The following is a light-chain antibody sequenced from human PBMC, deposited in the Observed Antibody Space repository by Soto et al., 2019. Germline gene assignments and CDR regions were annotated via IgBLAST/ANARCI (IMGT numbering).Light chain of an antibody. CDR2: AVS. CDR1: QSISSY. V-gene: IGKV1-39*01. J-gene: IGKJ3*01. CDR3: QRNYITPLA. Sequence: DIEMTQSPSSLSASVGDRVTITCRASQSISSYLNWYQQKPGKAPRLLIYAVSNLQSGVPSRFSGSGSGTDFTLTISSLQPEDFATYYCQRNYITPLAFGPGTKVDIK.